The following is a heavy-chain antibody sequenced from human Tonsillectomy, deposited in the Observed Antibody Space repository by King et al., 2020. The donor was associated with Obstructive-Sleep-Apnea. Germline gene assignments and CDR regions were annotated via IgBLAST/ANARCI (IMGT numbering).Heavy chain of an antibody. J-gene: IGHJ4*02. CDR3: ARGGETYYDILTGYSNNLDY. D-gene: IGHD3-9*01. V-gene: IGHV4-59*01. CDR1: GGSISSYY. CDR2: IYYSGST. Sequence: QLQESGPGLVKPSETLSLTCTVSGGSISSYYWSWIRQPPGKGLEWIGYIYYSGSTNYNPSLKSRVTISVDTSKNQFSLKLSSVTAADTAVYYCARGGETYYDILTGYSNNLDYWGQGTLVTVSS.